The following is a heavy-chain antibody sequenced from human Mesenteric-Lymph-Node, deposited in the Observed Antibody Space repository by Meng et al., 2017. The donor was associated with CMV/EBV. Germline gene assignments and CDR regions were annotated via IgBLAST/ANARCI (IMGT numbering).Heavy chain of an antibody. J-gene: IGHJ6*02. CDR2: IYSGGST. V-gene: IGHV3-66*02. D-gene: IGHD3-10*01. CDR3: ARYGLINYFYYGMDV. CDR1: GFTVSSNY. Sequence: GESLKISCAASGFTVSSNYMTWVRQAPGKGLEWVSVIYSGGSTYYADSVKGRFTISRDNSKNTLYLQMNSLRAEDTAVYYCARYGLINYFYYGMDVWDQGTTVTVSS.